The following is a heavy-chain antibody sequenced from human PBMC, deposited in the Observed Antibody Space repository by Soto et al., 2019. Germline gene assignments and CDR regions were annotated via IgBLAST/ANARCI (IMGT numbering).Heavy chain of an antibody. CDR2: ISSSSSYI. CDR1: GFTFSSYS. J-gene: IGHJ4*02. D-gene: IGHD5-18*01. V-gene: IGHV3-21*01. Sequence: GGSLRLSCAASGFTFSSYSMNWVRQAPGKGLEWVSSISSSSSYIYYADSVKGRFTISRDNAKNSLYLQMNSLRAEDTAVYYCARGVGYSYGLPWYYFDYWGQGTLVTVSS. CDR3: ARGVGYSYGLPWYYFDY.